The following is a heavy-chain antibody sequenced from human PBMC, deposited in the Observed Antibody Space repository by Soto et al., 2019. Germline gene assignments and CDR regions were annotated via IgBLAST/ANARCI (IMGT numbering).Heavy chain of an antibody. D-gene: IGHD5-12*01. V-gene: IGHV1-46*01. Sequence: GASLKVSCKGAGYTFSNYYMHWVRQAPGQGLEWMGIINPSGDSTSYAQEFQGRVTMTRETSTSTLYMELSSLRSEDTAVYYCARATRSGSPHFDHWGQGTLVTVSS. CDR1: GYTFSNYY. J-gene: IGHJ4*02. CDR3: ARATRSGSPHFDH. CDR2: INPSGDST.